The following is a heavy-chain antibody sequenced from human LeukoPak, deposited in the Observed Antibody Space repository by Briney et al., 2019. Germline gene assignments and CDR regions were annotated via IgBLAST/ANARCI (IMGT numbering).Heavy chain of an antibody. CDR2: MNPNSGNT. CDR1: GYAFTSYD. D-gene: IGHD1-7*01. J-gene: IGHJ4*02. CDR3: ARGRKGLELRTDC. Sequence: ASVKVSCKASGYAFTSYDINWVRQATGQGLEWMGWMNPNSGNTGYAQKFQGRVTITRNTSISTAYMELSSLRSEDTAVYYCARGRKGLELRTDCWGQGTLVTVSS. V-gene: IGHV1-8*03.